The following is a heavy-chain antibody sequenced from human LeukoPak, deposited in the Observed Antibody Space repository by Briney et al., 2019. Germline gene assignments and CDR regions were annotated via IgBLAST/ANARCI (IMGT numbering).Heavy chain of an antibody. V-gene: IGHV2-5*02. CDR3: AHSSFSGWYSYFHH. CDR2: IYWDDDK. Sequence: CPTLVNPTQTLTLTCTSYGFSRSTSGVGVGWIRQPPGKALEWLALIYWDDDKRYSPSLKSRLTITKDASKTQVVLTMTNMDPVDTATYYCAHSSFSGWYSYFHHWGQGTLVTVSS. CDR1: GFSRSTSGVG. D-gene: IGHD6-19*01. J-gene: IGHJ4*02.